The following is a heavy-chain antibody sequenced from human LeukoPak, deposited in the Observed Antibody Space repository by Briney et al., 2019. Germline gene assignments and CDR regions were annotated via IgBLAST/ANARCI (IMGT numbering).Heavy chain of an antibody. Sequence: GGSLRLSCAASGFTFSSYWMSWVRQAPGKGLEWVANIKQDGRENYYVDSVKGRFTVSRDNAKISLYLQMNSLRAEDTAVYYCARRRGSYSLDYWGQGTLVTVSS. CDR2: IKQDGREN. CDR3: ARRRGSYSLDY. CDR1: GFTFSSYW. V-gene: IGHV3-7*01. D-gene: IGHD1-26*01. J-gene: IGHJ4*02.